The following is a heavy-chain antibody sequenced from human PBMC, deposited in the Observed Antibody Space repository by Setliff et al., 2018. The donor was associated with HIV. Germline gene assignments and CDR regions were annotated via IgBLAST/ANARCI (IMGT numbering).Heavy chain of an antibody. CDR3: AKTSSIVATGPLNYYYYMDV. V-gene: IGHV3-11*01. D-gene: IGHD6-13*01. J-gene: IGHJ6*03. Sequence: GSLRLSCAASGFTFSDYYMSWIRQAPGKGLEWVSYINSGGSNKYYADSVEGRFTISRDDSKNTLYLEMGSLRADDTAVYFCAKTSSIVATGPLNYYYYMDVWGKGTTVTVSS. CDR2: INSGGSNK. CDR1: GFTFSDYY.